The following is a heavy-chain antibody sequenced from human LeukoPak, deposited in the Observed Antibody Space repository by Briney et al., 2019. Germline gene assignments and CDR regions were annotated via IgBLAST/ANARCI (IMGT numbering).Heavy chain of an antibody. CDR1: GGSFSGYY. CDR3: ARYERRDYDFWSGYYNDNWFDP. D-gene: IGHD3-3*01. CDR2: INHSGST. Sequence: SETLSLTCAVYGGSFSGYYWSWIRQPPGKGLEWIGEINHSGSTNYNPSLKSRVTISVDTSKNQFSLKLSSVTAADTAVYYCARYERRDYDFWSGYYNDNWFDPWGQGTLVTVSS. V-gene: IGHV4-34*01. J-gene: IGHJ5*02.